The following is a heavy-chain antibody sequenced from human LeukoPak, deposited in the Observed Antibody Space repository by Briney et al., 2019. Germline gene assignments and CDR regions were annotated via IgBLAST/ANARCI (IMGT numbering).Heavy chain of an antibody. V-gene: IGHV3-11*01. Sequence: PGGSLRLSCAASGFTFSDYYMSWIRQAPGKGLEWVSYISSSGSTIYYADSVKGRFTISRDNAKNSLYLQMNSLRAEDTAVYYYARGSSSWYSYFDYWGQGTLVTVSS. D-gene: IGHD6-13*01. CDR1: GFTFSDYY. CDR3: ARGSSSWYSYFDY. CDR2: ISSSGSTI. J-gene: IGHJ4*02.